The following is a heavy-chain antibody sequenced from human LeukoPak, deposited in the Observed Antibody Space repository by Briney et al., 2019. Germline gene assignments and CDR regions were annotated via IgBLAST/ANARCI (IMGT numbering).Heavy chain of an antibody. Sequence: GGSLRLSCVASGFNFNNYDLHWVRQAPGKGLEWVSVIYSGGSTYYADSVKGRFTISRDNSKNTLYLQMNSLRAEDTAVYYCAREVAEAGGDYFDYWGQGTLVTVSS. J-gene: IGHJ4*02. CDR3: AREVAEAGGDYFDY. D-gene: IGHD2-21*01. V-gene: IGHV3-53*01. CDR1: GFNFNNYD. CDR2: IYSGGST.